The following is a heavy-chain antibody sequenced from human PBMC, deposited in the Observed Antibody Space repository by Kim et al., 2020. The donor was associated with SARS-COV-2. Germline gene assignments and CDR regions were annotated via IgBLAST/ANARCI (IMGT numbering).Heavy chain of an antibody. J-gene: IGHJ4*02. CDR3: ARRGDSRELDY. CDR1: GGSVSSGSYY. CDR2: IYYSGST. D-gene: IGHD2-21*02. V-gene: IGHV4-61*01. Sequence: SETLSLTCTVSGGSVSSGSYYWSWIRQPPGKGLEWIGYIYYSGSTNYNPSLKSRVTISVDTSKNQFSLKLSSVTAADTAVYYCARRGDSRELDYWGQGTLVTVSS.